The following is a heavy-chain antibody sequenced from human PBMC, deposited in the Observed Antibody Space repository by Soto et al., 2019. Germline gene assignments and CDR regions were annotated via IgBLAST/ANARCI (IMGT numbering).Heavy chain of an antibody. Sequence: GGSLRLSCEASGFTFNTYSMHWVRQPPGKGLEWLAAIWYDGTQKYYADSVKGRFIISRDNSKKTLYLEMNSLRAEDTAVYYCARAGGTSVTGLWHFDSWGQGTLVTVSS. D-gene: IGHD4-17*01. CDR3: ARAGGTSVTGLWHFDS. J-gene: IGHJ4*02. CDR1: GFTFNTYS. V-gene: IGHV3-33*01. CDR2: IWYDGTQK.